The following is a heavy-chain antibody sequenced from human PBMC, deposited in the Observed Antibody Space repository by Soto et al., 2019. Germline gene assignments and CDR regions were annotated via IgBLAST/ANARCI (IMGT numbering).Heavy chain of an antibody. CDR2: ISGSGGTT. D-gene: IGHD6-25*01. J-gene: IGHJ4*02. Sequence: EVQLLESGGGLVQPGRSLRLSCAASGFTFSSYAMSLVRQAPGKGLEWVSAISGSGGTTYYAASVKGRFTISRDNSKNTLFLQMNSLRAEDTAVYYCAKFFVETGGSSGWPWTFHYWGQGTLVTVSS. V-gene: IGHV3-23*01. CDR3: AKFFVETGGSSGWPWTFHY. CDR1: GFTFSSYA.